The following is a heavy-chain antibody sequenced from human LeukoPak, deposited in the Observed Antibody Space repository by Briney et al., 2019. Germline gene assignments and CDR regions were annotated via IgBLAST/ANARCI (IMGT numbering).Heavy chain of an antibody. Sequence: GASVKVSCKASGYTFTSYGISWVRQAPGQGLEWMGWISAYNGNTNYAQKLQGRVTMTTDTSTSTAYMELRSLRSDDTAVYYCARDHGEMAILSLGDYWGQGTLVTVSS. V-gene: IGHV1-18*01. CDR3: ARDHGEMAILSLGDY. J-gene: IGHJ4*02. CDR2: ISAYNGNT. CDR1: GYTFTSYG. D-gene: IGHD5-24*01.